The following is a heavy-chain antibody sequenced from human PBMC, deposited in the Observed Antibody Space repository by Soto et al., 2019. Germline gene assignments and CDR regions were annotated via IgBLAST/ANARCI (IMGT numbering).Heavy chain of an antibody. J-gene: IGHJ6*03. D-gene: IGHD2-15*01. V-gene: IGHV1-69*02. CDR1: GDTFSRYT. Sequence: GASVKVSCKASGDTFSRYTINWVRQAPGQGLEWMGRIIPILGVANHAQKFQGRVTITADKSTSTAYMELSSLRSEDTAVYYCARGYCSGGICKRGYYYYMDVWGKGTTVTVSS. CDR3: ARGYCSGGICKRGYYYYMDV. CDR2: IIPILGVA.